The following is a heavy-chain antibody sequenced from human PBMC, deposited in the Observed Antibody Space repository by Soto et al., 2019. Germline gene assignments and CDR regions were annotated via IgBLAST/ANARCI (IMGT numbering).Heavy chain of an antibody. V-gene: IGHV3-23*01. CDR2: ISGSGGNT. D-gene: IGHD3-10*01. Sequence: EVQLLESGGGLVQPGGSLRLSCAASGFTFSSYAMSWVRQAPGKGLEWVSAISGSGGNTYYADSVKARFTISRDNSKNTLYLQMNSLRAEVTAVYYYAKSSSGEAYYYGMDVWGQGTTVTVSS. CDR3: AKSSSGEAYYYGMDV. J-gene: IGHJ6*02. CDR1: GFTFSSYA.